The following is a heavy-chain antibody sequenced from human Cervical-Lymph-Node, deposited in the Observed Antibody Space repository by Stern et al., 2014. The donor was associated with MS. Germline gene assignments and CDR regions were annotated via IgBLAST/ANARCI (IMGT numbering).Heavy chain of an antibody. CDR1: GGSISSRY. J-gene: IGHJ4*02. Sequence: QLQLQESGPGLVKPSETLSLTCAVSGGSISSRYWGWIRQPPGKGLEWIGLISHSGDTKYNPSLKSRVTISLDPSKHQFSLKATPVTAADTAVYYCARLSTAVDFWGQGTLVTVSS. CDR3: ARLSTAVDF. CDR2: ISHSGDT. V-gene: IGHV4-59*08.